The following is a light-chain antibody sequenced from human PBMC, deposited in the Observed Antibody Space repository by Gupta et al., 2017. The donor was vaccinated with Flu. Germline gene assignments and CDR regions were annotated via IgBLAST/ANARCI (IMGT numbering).Light chain of an antibody. J-gene: IGKJ5*01. CDR2: AAS. CDR3: QQSYTAPSIT. Sequence: SSLSASVGDRVTITCRASQSISSYLNWYQQKPGKAPNLLIYAASRLQSGVPSRFSGSGSGTDFTLTISSLQPEDFATFYCQQSYTAPSITFGQGTRLEIK. CDR1: QSISSY. V-gene: IGKV1-39*01.